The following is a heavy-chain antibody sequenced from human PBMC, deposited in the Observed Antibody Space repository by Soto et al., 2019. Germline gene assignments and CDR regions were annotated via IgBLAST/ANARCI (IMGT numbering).Heavy chain of an antibody. D-gene: IGHD3-3*01. CDR2: ISGSGGST. J-gene: IGHJ4*02. CDR3: AKQVIFGVVKAFFDY. V-gene: IGHV3-23*01. Sequence: EVQLLESGGGLVQPGGSLRLSCADSEFTFSSYAMSWVRHAPGKGLEWVSAISGSGGSTYYADSVKGRFTISRDNSKNTLYLQMNSLRAEDTAVYYCAKQVIFGVVKAFFDYWGQGTLVTVSS. CDR1: EFTFSSYA.